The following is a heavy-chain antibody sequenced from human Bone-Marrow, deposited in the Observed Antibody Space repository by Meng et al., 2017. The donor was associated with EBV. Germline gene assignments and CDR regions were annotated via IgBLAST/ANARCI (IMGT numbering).Heavy chain of an antibody. D-gene: IGHD6-13*01. CDR3: ASLAAAGPPFDY. V-gene: IGHV4-4*02. CDR1: GGSISSSNW. Sequence: HVQPQESGPGLVKPSGTLSLTCAVSGGSISSSNWWSWVRQPPGEGLEWIGEIYHSGSTNYNPSLKSRVTISVDKSKNQFSLKLSSATAADTAVYYCASLAAAGPPFDYWGQGTLVTVSS. CDR2: IYHSGST. J-gene: IGHJ4*02.